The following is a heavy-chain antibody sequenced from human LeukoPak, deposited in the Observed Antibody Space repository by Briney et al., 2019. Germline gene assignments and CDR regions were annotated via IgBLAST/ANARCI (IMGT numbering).Heavy chain of an antibody. J-gene: IGHJ6*02. CDR2: INHSRST. CDR1: GGSFSGYY. CDR3: ARGFLGVNYYYYYGMDV. V-gene: IGHV4-34*01. D-gene: IGHD3-3*01. Sequence: PSETLSLTCAVYGGSFSGYYWSWIRQPPGKGLEWIGEINHSRSTNYNPSLKSRVTISVDTSKNQFSLKLSSVTAADTAVYYCARGFLGVNYYYYYGMDVWGQGTTVTVSS.